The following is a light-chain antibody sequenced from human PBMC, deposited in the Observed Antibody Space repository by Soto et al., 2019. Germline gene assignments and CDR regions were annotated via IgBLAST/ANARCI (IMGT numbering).Light chain of an antibody. CDR1: QSISSY. CDR2: AAS. V-gene: IGKV1-39*01. J-gene: IGKJ1*01. Sequence: DIQMTQSPSSLSASVGDRVTITCRASQSISSYLNWYQQKPGKAPKLLIYAASSLQSGVPSRFSGSGSGTDFTLTISSLRPEDFATYYCRQSYSTPQTFGQGTKVEIK. CDR3: RQSYSTPQT.